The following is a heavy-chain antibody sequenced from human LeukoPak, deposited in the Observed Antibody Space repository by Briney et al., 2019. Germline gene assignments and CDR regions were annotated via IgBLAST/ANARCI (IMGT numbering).Heavy chain of an antibody. CDR1: GFTVSTNH. J-gene: IGHJ4*02. D-gene: IGHD2-2*03. V-gene: IGHV3-53*01. CDR2: IYTSGSA. CDR3: AMDRGGKDY. Sequence: GGSLRLSCAASGFTVSTNHMGWVRQAPGKGPEWVSIIYTSGSAYYTDSVKGRFTISRDNCKNSLHLQMNSLRAEDTAMCYCAMDRGGKDYWGQGTLVTVSS.